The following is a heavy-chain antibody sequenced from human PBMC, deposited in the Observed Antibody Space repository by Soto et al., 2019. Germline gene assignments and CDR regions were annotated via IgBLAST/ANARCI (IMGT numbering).Heavy chain of an antibody. CDR1: GYTFNSYY. J-gene: IGHJ2*01. Sequence: QVQLVQSGAEVKKPGASVKVSCKASGYTFNSYYIHWVRQAPGQVLEWMGIFNPSGGSTNYPQELQGRVTFTRDTSTSTVYMELSSLRSEDTAIYYCARGGYDSYFDLWGRGTLVTVSS. CDR3: ARGGYDSYFDL. CDR2: FNPSGGST. V-gene: IGHV1-46*02. D-gene: IGHD5-18*01.